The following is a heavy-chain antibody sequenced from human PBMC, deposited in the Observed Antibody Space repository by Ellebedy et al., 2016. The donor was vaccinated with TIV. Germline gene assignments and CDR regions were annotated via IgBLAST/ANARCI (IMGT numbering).Heavy chain of an antibody. CDR3: ARSGDTAMVIVKFDY. D-gene: IGHD5-18*01. CDR1: GFTFSDYY. Sequence: GGSLRLXXAASGFTFSDYYMSWIRQAPGKGLEWVSYISSSGSTIYYADSVKGRFTISRDNAKNSLYLQMNSLRAEDTAVYYCARSGDTAMVIVKFDYWGQGTLVTVSS. J-gene: IGHJ4*02. CDR2: ISSSGSTI. V-gene: IGHV3-11*01.